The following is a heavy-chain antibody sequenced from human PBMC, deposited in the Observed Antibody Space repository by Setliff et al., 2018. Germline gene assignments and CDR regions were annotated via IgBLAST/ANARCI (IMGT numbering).Heavy chain of an antibody. CDR3: ARVPRFTDTRNAFDI. D-gene: IGHD5-18*01. V-gene: IGHV4-31*03. CDR2: IYYSGST. J-gene: IGHJ3*02. CDR1: GASVSSSSYY. Sequence: SETLSLTCTVSGASVSSSSYYWSWIRQHPGKGLEWIGYIYYSGSTYYNPSLKSRVTISVDTSKNQFSLKLSSVTAADTAVYYCARVPRFTDTRNAFDIWGQGTMVTVSS.